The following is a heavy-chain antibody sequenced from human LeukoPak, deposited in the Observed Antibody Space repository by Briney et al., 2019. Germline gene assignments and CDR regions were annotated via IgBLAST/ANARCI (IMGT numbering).Heavy chain of an antibody. V-gene: IGHV4-59*12. J-gene: IGHJ6*03. CDR3: ATNGYYCMDV. D-gene: IGHD2-8*01. Sequence: SETLSLTCTVSGGSISSYYWSWIRQPPGKGLEWIGYIYYSGSTNYNPSLKSRVTISVDTSKNQLSLKLSSLTAADTAVYYCATNGYYCMDVWGKGTTVTVSS. CDR2: IYYSGST. CDR1: GGSISSYY.